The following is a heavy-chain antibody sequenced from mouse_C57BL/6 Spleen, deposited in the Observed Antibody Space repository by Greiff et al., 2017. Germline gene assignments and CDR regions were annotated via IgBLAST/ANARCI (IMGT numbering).Heavy chain of an antibody. D-gene: IGHD3-3*01. J-gene: IGHJ2*01. CDR1: GYTFTSYT. Sequence: VKLQESGAELARPGASVKMSCKASGYTFTSYTMHWVKQRPGQGLEWIGYINPSSGYTKYNQKFKDKATLTADKSSSTAYMQLSSLTSEDSAVYYCARRAEGVDFDYWGQGTTLTVSS. CDR3: ARRAEGVDFDY. V-gene: IGHV1-4*01. CDR2: INPSSGYT.